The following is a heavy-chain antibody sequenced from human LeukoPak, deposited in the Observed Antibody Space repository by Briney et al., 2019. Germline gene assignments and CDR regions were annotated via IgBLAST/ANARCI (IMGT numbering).Heavy chain of an antibody. CDR3: ARATPYSAYYYYYMDV. CDR2: IYYSGST. J-gene: IGHJ6*03. V-gene: IGHV4-31*03. Sequence: SQTLSLTCTVSGGSISSGGYYWSWIRQHPGKGLEWIGYIYYSGSTYYNPSLKSRVTRSVDTSKNQFSLKLSSVTAADTAVYYCARATPYSAYYYYYMDVWGKGTTVTVSS. D-gene: IGHD2-15*01. CDR1: GGSISSGGYY.